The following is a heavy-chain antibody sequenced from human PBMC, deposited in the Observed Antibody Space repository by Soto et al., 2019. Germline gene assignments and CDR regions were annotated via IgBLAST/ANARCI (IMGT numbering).Heavy chain of an antibody. Sequence: PGESLKISCKGSGYTFTNIWIGWVRQMPGKGLEWMGMIFPSYSDTRYSPSFQGQVTISADKSISTTYLQWSSLKASDTAVYYCARHSLIGSPLYVIDVWGQGTTVTVSS. J-gene: IGHJ6*02. CDR2: IFPSYSDT. CDR1: GYTFTNIW. V-gene: IGHV5-51*01. D-gene: IGHD2-15*01. CDR3: ARHSLIGSPLYVIDV.